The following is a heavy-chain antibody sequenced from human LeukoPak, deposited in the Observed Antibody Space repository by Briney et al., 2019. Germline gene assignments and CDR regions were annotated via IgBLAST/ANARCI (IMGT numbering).Heavy chain of an antibody. CDR3: ARDRPHHYYDSSGVDY. CDR1: GYTFTGYY. J-gene: IGHJ4*02. D-gene: IGHD3-22*01. V-gene: IGHV1-2*02. Sequence: ASVKVSCKASGYTFTGYYMHWVRQAPGQGLEWMGWINPNSGGTNYAQKFQGRVTMTRDMSISTAYMELSRLRSDDTAVYYCARDRPHHYYDSSGVDYWGQGTLVTVSS. CDR2: INPNSGGT.